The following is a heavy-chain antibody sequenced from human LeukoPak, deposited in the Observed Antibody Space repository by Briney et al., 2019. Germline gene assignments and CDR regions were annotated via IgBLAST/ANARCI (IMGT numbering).Heavy chain of an antibody. CDR3: ARLVPEATSRDFDY. Sequence: SETLSLTCTVSVGSISGSSYSWGWIRQPPGKGLEWIGNIIFSGRTSYNPSLKRRVTISVDTSKHQFSLKLNSVTAADTAIYHCARLVPEATSRDFDYWGQGALVTVSS. CDR1: VGSISGSSYS. V-gene: IGHV4-39*01. D-gene: IGHD5-24*01. CDR2: IIFSGRT. J-gene: IGHJ4*02.